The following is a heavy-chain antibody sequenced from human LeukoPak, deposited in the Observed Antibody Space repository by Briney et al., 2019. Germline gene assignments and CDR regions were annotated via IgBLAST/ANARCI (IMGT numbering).Heavy chain of an antibody. V-gene: IGHV3-23*01. J-gene: IGHJ4*02. D-gene: IGHD5-18*01. CDR2: ISGSGGST. Sequence: GGSLRLSCAASGFTFSSYAMGWVRQAPGKGLEWVSAISGSGGSTYYADSVKGRFTISRDNSKNTLYLQMNSLRAEDTAVYYCARVRDTAMVFDYWGQGTLVTVSS. CDR3: ARVRDTAMVFDY. CDR1: GFTFSSYA.